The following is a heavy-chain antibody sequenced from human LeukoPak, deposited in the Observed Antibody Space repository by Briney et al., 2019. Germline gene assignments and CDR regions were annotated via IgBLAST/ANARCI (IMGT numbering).Heavy chain of an antibody. CDR2: VDTSGST. D-gene: IGHD3-16*01. CDR3: ARGLGGASYYMDV. Sequence: SETLSLTCTVSGGSISRFYWSWVRQSAGKGLEWIGRVDTSGSTHYNPSLGGRVTMSLDTSKNQFSLKLSSVTVADTAVYYCARGLGGASYYMDVWGKGTTVTVSS. CDR1: GGSISRFY. J-gene: IGHJ6*03. V-gene: IGHV4-4*07.